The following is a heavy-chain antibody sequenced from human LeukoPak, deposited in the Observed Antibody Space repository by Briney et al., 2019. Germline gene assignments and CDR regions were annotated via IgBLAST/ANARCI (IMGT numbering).Heavy chain of an antibody. CDR1: GYTFPSSY. D-gene: IGHD6-6*01. J-gene: IGHJ4*02. Sequence: ASVRVSCRASGYTFPSSYMHWVGQAPGQGLEWMGIINPSGGSTSYAQKSKARVTLTRDTSTSTVYMELSSLRSEDPAVHYCARDGPRIAALCQDFDYWGQGTLVTVSS. CDR3: ARDGPRIAALCQDFDY. V-gene: IGHV1-46*01. CDR2: INPSGGST.